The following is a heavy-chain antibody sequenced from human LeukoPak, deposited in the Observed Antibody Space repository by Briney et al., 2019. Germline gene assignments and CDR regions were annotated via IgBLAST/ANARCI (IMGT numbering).Heavy chain of an antibody. V-gene: IGHV3-7*01. D-gene: IGHD2-8*01. CDR1: GFMFTSYW. J-gene: IGHJ4*02. CDR2: INQDGSAK. CDR3: AKGGVADY. Sequence: GGSLRLSCAASGFMFTSYWMSWVRQAPGKGLEWVANINQDGSAKYYVDSVKGRFTISRDNAKNSLYLQMNSLRAEDTAVYYCAKGGVADYWGQGTLVTVSS.